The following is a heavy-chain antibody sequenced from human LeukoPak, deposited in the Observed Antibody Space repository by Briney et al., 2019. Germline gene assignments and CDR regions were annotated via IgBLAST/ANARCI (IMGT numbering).Heavy chain of an antibody. Sequence: GGSLRLSCAASGFTFSGYGMFWVRQAPGKGLEWISSISTGGTYIYYADSVKGRFTISRDNAKNSLYLQMNSLRAEDTAVYCCTKSRSSWSDDTFDIWGQGTMVTVSS. CDR2: ISTGGTYI. CDR1: GFTFSGYG. J-gene: IGHJ3*02. D-gene: IGHD6-13*01. V-gene: IGHV3-21*01. CDR3: TKSRSSWSDDTFDI.